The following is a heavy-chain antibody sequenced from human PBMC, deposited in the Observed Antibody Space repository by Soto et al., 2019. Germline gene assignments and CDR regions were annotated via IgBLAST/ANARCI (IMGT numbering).Heavy chain of an antibody. CDR1: GFSLSTRGVG. CDR3: SHRLNSPPEYYYYYGMDV. J-gene: IGHJ6*02. V-gene: IGHV2-5*02. Sequence: QITLKEAGPTLVKPTQTLTLTCTFSGFSLSTRGVGVGWIRQPPVKAMEWLALIYCDDDKRYTPSLKSRLTITKDTSKNQVVLTMTNMDPVDTATYDCSHRLNSPPEYYYYYGMDVWGQGTTVTVSS. D-gene: IGHD5-18*01. CDR2: IYCDDDK.